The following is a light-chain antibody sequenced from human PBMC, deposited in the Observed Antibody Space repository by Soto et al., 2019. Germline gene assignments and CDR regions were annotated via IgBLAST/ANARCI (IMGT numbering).Light chain of an antibody. CDR2: GAS. V-gene: IGKV3-20*01. CDR3: QQYSFLPRT. Sequence: EIVSTQSPVSLSLSPGERATLSCRASQNVGSQLAWFQQKPGQAPRLLIYGASTRATGIPDRFGGSGSGTDFTLTISRLEPEDFAVYYCQQYSFLPRTFGQGTKVDIK. J-gene: IGKJ1*01. CDR1: QNVGSQ.